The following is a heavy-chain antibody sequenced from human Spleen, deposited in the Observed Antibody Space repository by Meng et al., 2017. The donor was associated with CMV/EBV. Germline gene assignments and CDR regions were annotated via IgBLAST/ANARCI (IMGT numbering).Heavy chain of an antibody. CDR3: ARQTPHDYGDYVFDY. CDR1: GFTASTYA. Sequence: GGSLRLSCAASGFTASTYAMTWVRQAPGKGLEWVSVIYSGDITTSYADSVKGRFIISRDKSKNTLYLQMNNLRVEDTAVYYCARQTPHDYGDYVFDYWGQGTLVTVSS. J-gene: IGHJ4*02. D-gene: IGHD4-17*01. CDR2: IYSGDITT. V-gene: IGHV3-23*03.